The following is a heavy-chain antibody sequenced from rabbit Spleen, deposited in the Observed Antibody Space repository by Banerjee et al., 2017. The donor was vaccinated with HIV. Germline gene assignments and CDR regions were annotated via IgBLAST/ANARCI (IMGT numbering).Heavy chain of an antibody. CDR2: IDGGSSGTT. D-gene: IGHD1-1*01. Sequence: EESGGDLVKPEGSLTLTCTASGFSFSGSYWIGWVRQASGKGLQWIGYIDGGSSGTTYYASWAKGRFTISKTSSTTVTLQMTSLTAADTATYFCARDTSSSFSSYGMDLWGPGTLVTVS. V-gene: IGHV1S45*01. CDR3: ARDTSSSFSSYGMDL. CDR1: GFSFSGSYW. J-gene: IGHJ6*01.